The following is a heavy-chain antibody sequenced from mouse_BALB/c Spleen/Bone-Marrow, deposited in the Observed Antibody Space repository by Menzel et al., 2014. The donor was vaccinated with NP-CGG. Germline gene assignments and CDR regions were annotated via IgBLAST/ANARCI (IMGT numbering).Heavy chain of an antibody. J-gene: IGHJ4*01. V-gene: IGHV6-6*02. CDR2: IRLKSNNYAT. Sequence: DVKLQESGGGLVQPGGSMKLSCVASGFTFSNYWMNWVRQSPEKGLEWVAEIRLKSNNYATHYAESVKGRFTISRDDSKSSVYLQMNNLRAEDTGIYYCTTNRYDAMDYWGQGTSVTVSS. CDR1: GFTFSNYW. D-gene: IGHD2-14*01. CDR3: TTNRYDAMDY.